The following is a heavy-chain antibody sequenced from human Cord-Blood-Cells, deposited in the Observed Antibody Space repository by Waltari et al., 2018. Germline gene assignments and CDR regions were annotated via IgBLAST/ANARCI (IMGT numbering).Heavy chain of an antibody. D-gene: IGHD1-26*01. J-gene: IGHJ6*03. Sequence: SSYGMHWVRQAPGKGLEWVAVISYDGSNKYYADSVKGRFTISRDNSKNTLYLQMNSLRAEDTAVYYCAMEGSYPFYYYYYMDVWGKGTTVTVSS. CDR1: SSYG. CDR3: AMEGSYPFYYYYYMDV. CDR2: ISYDGSNK. V-gene: IGHV3-30*03.